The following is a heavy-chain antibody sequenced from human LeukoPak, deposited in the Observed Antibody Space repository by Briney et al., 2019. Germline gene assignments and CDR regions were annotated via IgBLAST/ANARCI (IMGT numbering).Heavy chain of an antibody. J-gene: IGHJ6*02. V-gene: IGHV3-30-3*01. CDR2: ISYDGSNK. CDR3: ARDFTIFGVVSFYGMDV. CDR1: GFTFSRYA. Sequence: GGSLRLSCAASGFTFSRYAMHWVRQAPGKGLEWVAVISYDGSNKYYADSVKGRFTISRDNSKNTLYLQMNSLRAEDTAVYYCARDFTIFGVVSFYGMDVWSQGTTVTVSS. D-gene: IGHD3-3*01.